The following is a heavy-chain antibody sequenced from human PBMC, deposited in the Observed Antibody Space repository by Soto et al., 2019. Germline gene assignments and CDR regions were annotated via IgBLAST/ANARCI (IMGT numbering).Heavy chain of an antibody. CDR2: IRSQPYGGTA. Sequence: GGSLRLSCTASGFRFGNFLMSWFRQAPGKGMEWVGFIRSQPYGGTAEYAASVRGRFTISRDDSKGIAYLQMNSLQTEDSGVYYCIGSFPFWGQGTLVTVSS. CDR3: IGSFPF. CDR1: GFRFGNFL. J-gene: IGHJ4*02. D-gene: IGHD3-10*01. V-gene: IGHV3-49*03.